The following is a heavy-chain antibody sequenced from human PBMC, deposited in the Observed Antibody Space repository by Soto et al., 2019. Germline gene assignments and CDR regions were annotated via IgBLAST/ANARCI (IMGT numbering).Heavy chain of an antibody. J-gene: IGHJ6*02. CDR3: ASSFKGMGETYYYYGMDV. CDR1: GGTFSSYA. D-gene: IGHD1-26*01. CDR2: IIPIFGTA. V-gene: IGHV1-69*13. Sequence: SVKVSCKASGGTFSSYAISWVRQAPGQGLEWMGGIIPIFGTANYAQKFQGRVTITADESTSTAYMELSSLRSEDTAVYYCASSFKGMGETYYYYGMDVWGQGTTVTVSS.